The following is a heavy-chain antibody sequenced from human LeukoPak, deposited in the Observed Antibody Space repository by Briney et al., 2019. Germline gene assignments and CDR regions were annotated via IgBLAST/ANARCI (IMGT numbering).Heavy chain of an antibody. J-gene: IGHJ4*02. CDR1: GFTFSNYA. Sequence: GGSLRLSCSASGFTFSNYAMHWVRQAPGKGLECISTISSTGGSTYYADSVKGRFTISRDNSKDTLYPQMRSLRAEDTAVYYCVRDTSYCSGGRCFATYSFDYWGQGTRVTVSS. D-gene: IGHD2-15*01. CDR3: VRDTSYCSGGRCFATYSFDY. V-gene: IGHV3-64D*09. CDR2: ISSTGGST.